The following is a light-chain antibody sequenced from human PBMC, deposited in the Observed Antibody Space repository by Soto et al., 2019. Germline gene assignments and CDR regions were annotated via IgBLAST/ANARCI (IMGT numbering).Light chain of an antibody. Sequence: EVVLSHSPATLSVSPGERVTLSCRASQGICDTLAWYQHKPGQTPSLLIYDTSARATGGPARFSGSRSGPEFTITINSLQSEVFAIYYCQRYNYWPLTFGGGTKVESK. J-gene: IGKJ4*01. CDR3: QRYNYWPLT. CDR2: DTS. V-gene: IGKV3-15*01. CDR1: QGICDT.